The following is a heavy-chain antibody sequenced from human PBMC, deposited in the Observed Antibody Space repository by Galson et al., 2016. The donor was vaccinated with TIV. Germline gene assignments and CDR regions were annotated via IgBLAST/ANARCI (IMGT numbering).Heavy chain of an antibody. Sequence: SVKVSCKASGGTFSSYVINWVRQAPGQGLEWMGGIIPLFRTANYAQKFQGRVTITADESTSTAHMELNSLTSEDTAVYYCAKDRNTAFDSYYYSYGIDGWGQGTTVTVSS. V-gene: IGHV1-69*13. J-gene: IGHJ6*02. CDR2: IIPLFRTA. CDR1: GGTFSSYV. D-gene: IGHD5-18*01. CDR3: AKDRNTAFDSYYYSYGIDG.